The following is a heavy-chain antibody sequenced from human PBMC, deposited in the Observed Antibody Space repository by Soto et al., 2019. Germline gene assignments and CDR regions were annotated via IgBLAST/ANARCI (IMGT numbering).Heavy chain of an antibody. D-gene: IGHD6-13*01. Sequence: ESGGDLVQPGGSMRLSCAASGFILSTYAMNWVRQAPGKGLEWVSSISASGDTYYADSVKGRFTITRDTFKNTVNLQMTSLRAEDTAIYYCATCQVATGVTGWCTYFDPWGQGTLVTVSS. J-gene: IGHJ5*02. V-gene: IGHV3-23*01. CDR3: ATCQVATGVTGWCTYFDP. CDR1: GFILSTYA. CDR2: ISASGDT.